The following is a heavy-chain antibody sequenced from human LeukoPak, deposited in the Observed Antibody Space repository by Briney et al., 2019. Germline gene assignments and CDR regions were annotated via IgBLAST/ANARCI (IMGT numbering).Heavy chain of an antibody. CDR1: GFTIRTYW. CDR2: IDNDGSDT. V-gene: IGHV3-74*01. Sequence: PGGSLRLSSAASGFTIRTYWMHWVRQAPGKGLVWVSRIDNDGSDTIYADSVKGRFTVSRDNAKNTVYLQMNSLRVGDTAVYYCARGGFSHGFDIWGQGTVVTVSS. D-gene: IGHD3-22*01. J-gene: IGHJ3*02. CDR3: ARGGFSHGFDI.